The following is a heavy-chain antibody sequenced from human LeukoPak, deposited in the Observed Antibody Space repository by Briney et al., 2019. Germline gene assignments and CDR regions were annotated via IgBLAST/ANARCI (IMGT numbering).Heavy chain of an antibody. Sequence: GGSLRLSCAASGFTFSTYGINWVRQAPGKGLEWVAVISYDGSNKYYADSVKGRFTISRDNAKNSLYLQMNSLRAEDTAVYYCARDAAYGYDRFDYWGQGTQVTVSS. CDR2: ISYDGSNK. J-gene: IGHJ4*02. CDR3: ARDAAYGYDRFDY. D-gene: IGHD5-18*01. CDR1: GFTFSTYG. V-gene: IGHV3-30*03.